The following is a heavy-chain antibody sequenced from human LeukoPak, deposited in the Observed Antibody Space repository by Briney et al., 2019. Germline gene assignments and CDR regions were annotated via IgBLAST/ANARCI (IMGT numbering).Heavy chain of an antibody. D-gene: IGHD6-13*01. CDR2: ISSSSNYM. J-gene: IGHJ4*02. Sequence: GGSLRLSCLTSGFTFSRNAMNWVRQAPGKGLEWVSFISSSSNYMSYADSVKGRFTISRDNAKNSLYLQVNSLRAEDTAVYYCARPLDSSNNYFDYWGQGTLVTVSA. V-gene: IGHV3-21*01. CDR1: GFTFSRNA. CDR3: ARPLDSSNNYFDY.